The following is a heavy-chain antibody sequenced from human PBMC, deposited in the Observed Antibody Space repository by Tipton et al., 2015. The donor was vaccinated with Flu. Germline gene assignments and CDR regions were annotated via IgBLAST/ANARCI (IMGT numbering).Heavy chain of an antibody. Sequence: GSLRLSCAASGFTFSRYWMSWVRQAPGKGLEWVAKIKQDGSEKYYVDSVKGRFTISRDNAKNSLYLQMNSLRAEDTAVYFCARSSYSSSWFFDYWGQGTLVTVSS. CDR3: ARSSYSSSWFFDY. CDR2: IKQDGSEK. D-gene: IGHD6-13*01. V-gene: IGHV3-7*01. CDR1: GFTFSRYW. J-gene: IGHJ4*02.